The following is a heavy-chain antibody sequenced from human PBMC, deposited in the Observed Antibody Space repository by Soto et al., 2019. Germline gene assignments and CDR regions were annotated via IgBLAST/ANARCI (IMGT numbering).Heavy chain of an antibody. V-gene: IGHV3-74*01. CDR3: ARLDSGYDYIWGSYHPEMHY. CDR1: GFTFSSYW. J-gene: IGHJ4*02. CDR2: INSDGSST. D-gene: IGHD3-16*02. Sequence: GGSLRLSCAASGFTFSSYWMHWVRQAPGKGLVWVSRINSDGSSTSYADSVKGRFTISRDNAKNTLYLQMNSLRAEDTAVYYCARLDSGYDYIWGSYHPEMHYWGQGTLVTVSS.